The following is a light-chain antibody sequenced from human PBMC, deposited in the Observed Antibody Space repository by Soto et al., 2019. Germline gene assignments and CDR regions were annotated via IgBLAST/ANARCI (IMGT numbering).Light chain of an antibody. V-gene: IGKV1-9*01. Sequence: DIQLTHSPSFLSASVGDNGTITFRASQGISGYLAWYQQKPGKAPKLLIYGATTLRSGVPSRFSGTGSGTEFTLTISSLQPEDFATHYCQQLTSDPRGFTFGPGTKVDIK. CDR1: QGISGY. CDR2: GAT. CDR3: QQLTSDPRGFT. J-gene: IGKJ3*01.